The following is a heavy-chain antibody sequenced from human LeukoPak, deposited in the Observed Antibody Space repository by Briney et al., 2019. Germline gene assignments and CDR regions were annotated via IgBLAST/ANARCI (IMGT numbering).Heavy chain of an antibody. CDR1: GFTVSSNY. Sequence: GGSLRLSCAASGFTVSSNYMSWVRQAPGKGLEWVSIIYSGGSTFYADSVKGRFTISRDNSKNTLYLQMNSLRAEDTAVYYCSRTSGRRAFDIWGQGTVVTVSS. J-gene: IGHJ3*02. CDR3: SRTSGRRAFDI. CDR2: IYSGGST. V-gene: IGHV3-53*01. D-gene: IGHD2-15*01.